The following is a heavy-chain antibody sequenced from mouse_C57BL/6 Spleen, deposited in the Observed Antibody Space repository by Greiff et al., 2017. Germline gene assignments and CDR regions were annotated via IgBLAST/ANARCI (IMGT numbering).Heavy chain of an antibody. Sequence: VQLQQSGPELVKPGASVKISCKASGYSFTGYYMNWVKQSPEKSLEWIGEINPSTGGTTYNQKFKAKATLTVDKSSSTAYLQLKSLTSEDSAVYYCARVYIRPAMDYWGQGTSVTVSS. J-gene: IGHJ4*01. CDR2: INPSTGGT. CDR1: GYSFTGYY. CDR3: ARVYIRPAMDY. D-gene: IGHD2-1*01. V-gene: IGHV1-42*01.